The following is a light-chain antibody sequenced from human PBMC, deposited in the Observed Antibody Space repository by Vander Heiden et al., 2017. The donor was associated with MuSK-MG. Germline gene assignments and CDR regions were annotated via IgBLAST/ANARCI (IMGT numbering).Light chain of an antibody. CDR1: SSNIGAGYD. J-gene: IGLJ2*01. Sequence: QSVLTQPPSVSGAPVPSVTISCTGSSSNIGAGYDVHWYQQLPGTAPKLLIYGNSNRPSGVPDRFSGSKSGTSASLAITGLQAEDEADYYCQSYDSSLSGVVFGGGTKLTVL. CDR3: QSYDSSLSGVV. V-gene: IGLV1-40*01. CDR2: GNS.